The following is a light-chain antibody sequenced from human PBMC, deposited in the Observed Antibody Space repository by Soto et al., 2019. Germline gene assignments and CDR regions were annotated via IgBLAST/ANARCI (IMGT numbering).Light chain of an antibody. CDR1: QSISSW. CDR3: QQYNSYPYT. V-gene: IGKV1-5*03. J-gene: IGKJ2*01. Sequence: DIQMTQSPSTLSASVGERVTITCRASQSISSWLAWYQQKPGKAPKLLIYKASSLESGVPSRFSGSGSGTECTLTISSLQPDDFATYYCQQYNSYPYTFGQGNKLEIK. CDR2: KAS.